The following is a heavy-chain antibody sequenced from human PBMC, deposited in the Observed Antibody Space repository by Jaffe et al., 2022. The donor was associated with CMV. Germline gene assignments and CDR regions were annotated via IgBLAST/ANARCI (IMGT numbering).Heavy chain of an antibody. V-gene: IGHV1-8*01. CDR3: ARGFIVRGVILVF. CDR1: GYPFTDYD. Sequence: QVQLVQSGPEVKKPGASVKVSCKTSGYPFTDYDINWVRQAAGQGLEWMGWMNPMSGNTAYAQKFQGRVTMTRDTSITTAYMELSSLTSEDTAVYYCARGFIVRGVILVFWGQGSLVTVSS. D-gene: IGHD3-10*01. J-gene: IGHJ4*02. CDR2: MNPMSGNT.